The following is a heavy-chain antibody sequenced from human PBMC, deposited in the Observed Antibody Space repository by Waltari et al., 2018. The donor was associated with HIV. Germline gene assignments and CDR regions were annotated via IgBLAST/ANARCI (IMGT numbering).Heavy chain of an antibody. CDR1: GYTFTDNY. D-gene: IGHD2-2*01. V-gene: IGHV1-2*02. CDR2: INPKSGST. CDR3: ARGGASTTPRDYNYYGLDV. J-gene: IGHJ6*02. Sequence: QVELVQSGAEVKKPGASVKVSCKASGYTFTDNYIHWVRQAPGHGLEWMGWINPKSGSTKHEQKFQGRVTMTRDTTMSTVYMEGSRLTSDDTAVYYCARGGASTTPRDYNYYGLDVWGQGTTVTVSS.